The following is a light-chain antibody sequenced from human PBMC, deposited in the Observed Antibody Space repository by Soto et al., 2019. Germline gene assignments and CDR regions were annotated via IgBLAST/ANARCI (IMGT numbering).Light chain of an antibody. V-gene: IGKV3-20*01. CDR3: QQYGSAPWT. CDR2: SAS. J-gene: IGKJ1*01. Sequence: EIVLTQSPGTRPLSPGERATLSCRASQSVASNYLAWYQQKPGQAPRLLIYSASGRATGIPDRFSGSGSGTDFTLTISRLEPEHFAVYYCQQYGSAPWTFGQGTKVEIK. CDR1: QSVASNY.